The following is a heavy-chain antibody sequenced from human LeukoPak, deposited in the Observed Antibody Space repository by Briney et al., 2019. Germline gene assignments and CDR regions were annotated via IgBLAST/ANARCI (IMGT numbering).Heavy chain of an antibody. CDR2: STNDGTNT. CDR1: GFIISSFA. CDR3: AKTGVVVVGAVHNYYYYMDV. D-gene: IGHD2-2*01. V-gene: IGHV3-30*02. J-gene: IGHJ6*03. Sequence: GGPLRLSCATSGFIISSFAMHWVRQAPGKGLEWVALSTNDGTNTFYAESVKGRFIISRDNSQNTLYLQMDSLRPEDTAVYYCAKTGVVVVGAVHNYYYYMDVWGKGTTVTVSS.